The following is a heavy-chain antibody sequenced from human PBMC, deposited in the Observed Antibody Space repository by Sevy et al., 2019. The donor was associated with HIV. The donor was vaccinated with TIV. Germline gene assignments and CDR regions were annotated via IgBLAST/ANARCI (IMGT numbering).Heavy chain of an antibody. V-gene: IGHV4-59*08. CDR3: ARLRWDLVVVPGXTPXCXXXS. J-gene: IGHJ5*02. CDR2: VSHSGNT. D-gene: IGHD2-2*02. CDR1: GDSINTYY. Sequence: SETLSLTCTVSGDSINTYYWSWIRQPPGKGLEWIGYVSHSGNTNYNPSLKSRVSMSVDTSTNQFSLKVKSVTAADTXXYXCARLRWDLVVVPGXTPXCXXXSWGQGTLVTVSS.